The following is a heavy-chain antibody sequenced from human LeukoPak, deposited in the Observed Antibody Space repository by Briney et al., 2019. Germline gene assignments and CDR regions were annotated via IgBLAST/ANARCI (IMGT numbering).Heavy chain of an antibody. CDR1: GGSISSYY. D-gene: IGHD4-11*01. CDR2: IYYSGST. V-gene: IGHV4-59*01. CDR3: ARETHDYSNYYGMDV. J-gene: IGHJ6*02. Sequence: PSETLSLTCTVSGGSISSYYWSWIRQPPGKGLEWIGYIYYSGSTNYNPSLESRVTISVDTSKNQFSLKLSSVTAADTAVYYCARETHDYSNYYGMDVWGQGTTVTVSS.